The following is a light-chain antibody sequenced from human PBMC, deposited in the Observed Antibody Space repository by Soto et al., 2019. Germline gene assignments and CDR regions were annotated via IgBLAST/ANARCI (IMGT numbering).Light chain of an antibody. CDR1: SSNIGAGYD. Sequence: QSVLTQPPSVSGAPGQRVTISCTGSSSNIGAGYDVHGYQQLPGTAPKLLIYGNSNRPSGVPDRFSGSKSGTSASLAITGLQAEDEADYYCQSYDSSLRVFGGGTKLTVL. J-gene: IGLJ2*01. CDR3: QSYDSSLRV. CDR2: GNS. V-gene: IGLV1-40*01.